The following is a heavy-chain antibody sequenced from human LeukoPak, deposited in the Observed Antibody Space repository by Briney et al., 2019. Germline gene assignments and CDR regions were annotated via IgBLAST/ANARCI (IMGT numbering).Heavy chain of an antibody. Sequence: GGSLRLSCAVSGFTFSDYWMTWVRQAPGKGLEWVAVISYDGSNKYYADSMKGRFTISRDNSKNTLYLQMNSLRAEDTAVYYCAKGGDGYNYFLDYWGQGTLVTVSS. CDR1: GFTFSDYW. D-gene: IGHD5-24*01. J-gene: IGHJ4*02. CDR2: ISYDGSNK. V-gene: IGHV3-30*18. CDR3: AKGGDGYNYFLDY.